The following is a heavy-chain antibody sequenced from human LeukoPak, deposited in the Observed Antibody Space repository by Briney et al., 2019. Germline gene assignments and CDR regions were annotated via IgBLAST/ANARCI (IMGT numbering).Heavy chain of an antibody. CDR2: IYHSGST. CDR3: AGDFWSGYYFRD. Sequence: SETLSLTCAVSGGSISSSNWWSWVRQPLGKGLEWIGEIYHSGSTNYNPSLKSRVTISVDTSKNQFSLKLSSVTAADTAVYYCAGDFWSGYYFRDWGQGTLVTVSS. CDR1: GGSISSSNW. J-gene: IGHJ4*02. V-gene: IGHV4-4*02. D-gene: IGHD3-3*01.